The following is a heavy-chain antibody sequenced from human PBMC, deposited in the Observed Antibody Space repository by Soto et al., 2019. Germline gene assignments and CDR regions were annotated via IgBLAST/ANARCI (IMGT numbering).Heavy chain of an antibody. Sequence: SETLSLTCAVYGGSFSGYYWSWIRQPPGKGLERIGEINHSGSTNYNPSLKSRVTISVDTSKNQFSLKLSSVTAADTAVYYCARQPGSGSYYRPTPYNWFDPWGQGTLVTVSS. CDR1: GGSFSGYY. J-gene: IGHJ5*02. CDR3: ARQPGSGSYYRPTPYNWFDP. CDR2: INHSGST. V-gene: IGHV4-34*01. D-gene: IGHD3-10*01.